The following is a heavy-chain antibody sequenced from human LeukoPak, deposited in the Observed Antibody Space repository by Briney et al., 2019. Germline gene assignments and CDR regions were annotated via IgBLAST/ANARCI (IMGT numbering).Heavy chain of an antibody. Sequence: PGGSLRLSCAASGFTFSSYAMHWVRQAPSKGLEWVAVISYDGSNKYYADSVKGRFTISRDNSKNALYLQMNSLRAEDTAVYYCARDWDYWGQGTLVTVSS. CDR1: GFTFSSYA. CDR3: ARDWDY. CDR2: ISYDGSNK. J-gene: IGHJ4*02. V-gene: IGHV3-30-3*01.